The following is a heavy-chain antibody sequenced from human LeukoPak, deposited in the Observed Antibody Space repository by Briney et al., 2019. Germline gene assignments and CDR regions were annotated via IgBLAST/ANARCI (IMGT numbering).Heavy chain of an antibody. CDR3: AKYPVAYTSGWYLDY. J-gene: IGHJ4*02. Sequence: PGGSLRLSCAASGFTFSRNAMNWVRQAPGKGLEWVSTISGSGGSTYYADSVKGRFTISRDNFKSTLYLQMNNLRAEDTALYYCAKYPVAYTSGWYLDYRGQGTLVTVSS. V-gene: IGHV3-23*01. CDR2: ISGSGGST. CDR1: GFTFSRNA. D-gene: IGHD6-19*01.